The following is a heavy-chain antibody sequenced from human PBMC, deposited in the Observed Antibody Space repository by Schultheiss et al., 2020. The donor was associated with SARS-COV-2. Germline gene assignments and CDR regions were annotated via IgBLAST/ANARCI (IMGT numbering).Heavy chain of an antibody. J-gene: IGHJ4*02. CDR1: GFTFSSYW. D-gene: IGHD3-3*01. Sequence: GESLKISCAASGFTFSSYWMHWVRQAPGKGLVWVSRINNDGSSTTYADSVKGRFTIPRDNAKNTLFLQMNSLRAEDTAVYYCARDRYDFWSGFDYWGQGTLVTVSS. CDR3: ARDRYDFWSGFDY. CDR2: INNDGSST. V-gene: IGHV3-74*01.